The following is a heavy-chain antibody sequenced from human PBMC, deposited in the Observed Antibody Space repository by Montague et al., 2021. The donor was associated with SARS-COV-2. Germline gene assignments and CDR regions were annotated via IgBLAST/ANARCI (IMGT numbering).Heavy chain of an antibody. CDR3: ARGPVPAAFDI. Sequence: SETLSLTCVVYGGSFSSYHWSWIRQPPGKGLEWIGEINHNGSTPYTPSLKSRVTISIDTSKNQFSLKLNSVTAADTAVYYCARGPVPAAFDIWGQGTMVTVSS. CDR2: INHNGST. J-gene: IGHJ3*02. D-gene: IGHD2-2*01. CDR1: GGSFSSYH. V-gene: IGHV4-34*01.